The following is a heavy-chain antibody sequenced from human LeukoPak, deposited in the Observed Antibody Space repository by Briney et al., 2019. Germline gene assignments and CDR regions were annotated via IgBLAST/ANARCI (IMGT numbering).Heavy chain of an antibody. Sequence: GESLKISCTGSGYSCGSYWIGWVRPVPGKGLEWMGIIYTGDSDTRYSPSFQGQVTISADKSIKTAYLQWSSLNASDTAMYYCASSTAVTTHYFDFWGQGTLVTVSS. V-gene: IGHV5-51*01. CDR2: IYTGDSDT. CDR1: GYSCGSYW. J-gene: IGHJ4*02. CDR3: ASSTAVTTHYFDF. D-gene: IGHD4-17*01.